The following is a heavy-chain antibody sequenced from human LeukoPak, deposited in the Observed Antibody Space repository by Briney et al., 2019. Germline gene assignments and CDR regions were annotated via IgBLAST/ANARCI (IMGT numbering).Heavy chain of an antibody. V-gene: IGHV3-7*01. CDR2: IKQDGSEK. CDR1: GFTFSSYA. J-gene: IGHJ3*02. D-gene: IGHD3-9*01. Sequence: GGSLRLSCAASGFTFSSYAMSWVRQAPGKGLEWMANIKQDGSEKYYVDSVKGRFTISRDNAKNSLYLQMNSLRAEDTAVYYCVRDRYDILTGYNDAFDIWGQGTMVTVSS. CDR3: VRDRYDILTGYNDAFDI.